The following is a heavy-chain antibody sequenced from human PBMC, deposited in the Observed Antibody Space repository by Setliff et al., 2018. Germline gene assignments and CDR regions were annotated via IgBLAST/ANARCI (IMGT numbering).Heavy chain of an antibody. CDR2: ISPYNDNT. V-gene: IGHV1-18*01. D-gene: IGHD3-16*02. J-gene: IGHJ3*01. CDR1: GYMFKSYG. CDR3: ARDPLYRENLSRVFDF. Sequence: ASVKVSCKASGYMFKSYGITWMRQAPGQGPEWMGWISPYNDNTNSAEKFQDRITITTDTSTSTSYMELRSLRSDDTAVYYCARDPLYRENLSRVFDFWGQGTMVTVSS.